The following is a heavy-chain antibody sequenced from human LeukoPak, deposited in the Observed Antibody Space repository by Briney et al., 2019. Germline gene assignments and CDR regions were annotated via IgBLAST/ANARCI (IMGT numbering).Heavy chain of an antibody. V-gene: IGHV4-59*01. Sequence: PSETLSLTCTVSGGSIRSYHWSWIRQPPGKGLERIGYIYYSGSTNYNSSLKSRVTISVDTSKNQFSLKLSSVTAADTAVYYCAKVEGYYYYGMDVWGQGTTVTVSS. CDR3: AKVEGYYYYGMDV. CDR2: IYYSGST. CDR1: GGSIRSYH. J-gene: IGHJ6*02.